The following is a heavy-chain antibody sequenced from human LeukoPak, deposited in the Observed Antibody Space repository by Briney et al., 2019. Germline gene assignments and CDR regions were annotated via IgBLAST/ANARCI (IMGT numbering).Heavy chain of an antibody. CDR2: IYYSGST. J-gene: IGHJ6*02. V-gene: IGHV4-30-4*01. CDR3: ARGNDILTGYYGMDV. D-gene: IGHD3-9*01. CDR1: GGSISSGDYY. Sequence: SSETPSLTCTVSGGSISSGDYYWSWIRQPPGKGLEWIGYIYYSGSTYYNPSLKSRVTISVDTSKNQFSLKLSSVTAADTAVYYCARGNDILTGYYGMDVWGQGTTVTVSS.